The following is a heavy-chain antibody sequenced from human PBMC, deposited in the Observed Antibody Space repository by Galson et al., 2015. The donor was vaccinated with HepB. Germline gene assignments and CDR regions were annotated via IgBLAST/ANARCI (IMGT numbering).Heavy chain of an antibody. J-gene: IGHJ4*02. CDR2: IYPGDSDT. CDR3: ARTKGAAAGTRYFDY. Sequence: QSGAEVKKSGEYLKISCKGSGYSFTSTWIGWVRQMPGKGLEWMGIIYPGDSDTRYSPSFQGQVTISADKSISTAYLQWSSLKASDTAMYYCARTKGAAAGTRYFDYWGQGTLVTVSS. CDR1: GYSFTSTW. V-gene: IGHV5-51*01. D-gene: IGHD6-13*01.